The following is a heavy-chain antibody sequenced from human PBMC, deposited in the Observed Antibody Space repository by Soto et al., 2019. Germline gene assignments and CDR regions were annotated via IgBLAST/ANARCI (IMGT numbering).Heavy chain of an antibody. D-gene: IGHD3-22*01. CDR2: ISSDGGDT. V-gene: IGHV3-74*01. Sequence: EVQLVESGGGLVQPGGSLRLSCAASGFTFSSYWMHWVRQVPGKGLVWVSRISSDGGDTSYADSVKGRLTISRDNPRNTLYLQMSSLRAEETAVYCCARDGAHCVINTFYNPAYWRQGTLVTVSS. J-gene: IGHJ4*02. CDR1: GFTFSSYW. CDR3: ARDGAHCVINTFYNPAY.